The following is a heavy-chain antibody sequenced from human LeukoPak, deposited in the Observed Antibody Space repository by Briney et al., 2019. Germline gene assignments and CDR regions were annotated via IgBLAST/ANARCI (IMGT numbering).Heavy chain of an antibody. V-gene: IGHV3-30-3*01. CDR3: ARATGGTTTLDY. CDR1: GFTFSSYA. D-gene: IGHD1-1*01. Sequence: GRSLRLSCAASGFTFSSYAMHWVRQAPGKGLEWVAVISYDGSNKYYADSVKGRFTISRDNSKNTLYLQMNSLRAEDTAVYYCARATGGTTTLDYWGQGTLVTVSS. CDR2: ISYDGSNK. J-gene: IGHJ4*02.